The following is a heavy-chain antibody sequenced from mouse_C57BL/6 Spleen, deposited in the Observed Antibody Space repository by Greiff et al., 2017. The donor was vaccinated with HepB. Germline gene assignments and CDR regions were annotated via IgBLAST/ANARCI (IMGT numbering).Heavy chain of an antibody. Sequence: QVQLKQPGAELVKPGASVKMSCKASGYTFTSYWITWVKQRPGQGLEWIGDIYPGSGSTNYNEKFKSKATLTVDTSSSTAYMQLSSLTSEDSAVYYCAREGELRDYAMDYWGQGTSVTVSS. D-gene: IGHD1-1*01. J-gene: IGHJ4*01. CDR3: AREGELRDYAMDY. V-gene: IGHV1-55*01. CDR1: GYTFTSYW. CDR2: IYPGSGST.